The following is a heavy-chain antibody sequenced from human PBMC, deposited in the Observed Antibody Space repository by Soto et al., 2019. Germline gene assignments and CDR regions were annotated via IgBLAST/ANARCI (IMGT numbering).Heavy chain of an antibody. CDR2: ISSTGMKE. J-gene: IGHJ4*02. CDR3: ARASWYSDSSGNSYSKYFDS. V-gene: IGHV3-30*04. CDR1: GFSFSDYP. D-gene: IGHD3-22*01. Sequence: QVQLVESGGGVVQPGRSLSLSCAASGFSFSDYPMHWVRQAPGKGLEWVASISSTGMKEYYGDSVKGRLTISRDTSKNTLYLPMSSLRAEDTAVYYCARASWYSDSSGNSYSKYFDSWGQGTLVTVSS.